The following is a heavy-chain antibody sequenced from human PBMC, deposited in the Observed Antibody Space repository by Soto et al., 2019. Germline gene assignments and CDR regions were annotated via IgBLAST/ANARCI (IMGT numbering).Heavy chain of an antibody. J-gene: IGHJ4*02. CDR1: GFTFSSYG. V-gene: IGHV3-30*18. Sequence: QVQLVESGGGVVQPGRSLRLSCVDSGFTFSSYGMHWVRQTPGKGLEWVAVISYDGSNKYYADSVKGRFTISRDNSKNTLYLQMTSLRAEDTAVYYCAKDHCSSTSCYADYWRQGTLVTVSS. D-gene: IGHD2-2*01. CDR3: AKDHCSSTSCYADY. CDR2: ISYDGSNK.